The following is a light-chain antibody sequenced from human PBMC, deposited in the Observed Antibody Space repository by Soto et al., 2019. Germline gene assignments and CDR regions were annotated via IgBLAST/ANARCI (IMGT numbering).Light chain of an antibody. CDR1: QSISSW. CDR3: QQYNSYWT. CDR2: KES. Sequence: DIQRTQSPSPLSASVGDRFTITCRASQSISSWLAWYQQKPGKAPNLLIYKESSLESGVPSRFSGSGSGTEFTLTISSLQPDDFATYYCQQYNSYWTFGQGTKVEIK. J-gene: IGKJ1*01. V-gene: IGKV1-5*03.